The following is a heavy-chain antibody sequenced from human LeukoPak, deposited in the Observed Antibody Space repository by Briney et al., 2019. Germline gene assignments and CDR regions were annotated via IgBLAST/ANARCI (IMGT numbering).Heavy chain of an antibody. V-gene: IGHV1-46*01. D-gene: IGHD2-15*01. J-gene: IGHJ4*02. CDR1: GYTFTSYY. CDR3: TRGGPARVFVVGSLFDY. CDR2: INPSGGST. Sequence: ASVKVSCKASGYTFTSYYMHWVRQAPGQGLEWMGIINPSGGSTSYAQKFQGRVTMTRDMSTSTVYMELSSLRSEDTAVYYCTRGGPARVFVVGSLFDYWGQGTLVTVSS.